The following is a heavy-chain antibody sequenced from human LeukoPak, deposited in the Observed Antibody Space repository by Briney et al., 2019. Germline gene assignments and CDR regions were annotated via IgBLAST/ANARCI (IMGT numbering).Heavy chain of an antibody. CDR2: VSWDGGNT. V-gene: IGHV3-43*01. D-gene: IGHD5-24*01. J-gene: IGHJ4*02. CDR1: GFMFDDYT. CDR3: AKDFDGMATTYAFDY. Sequence: PGGSLRLSCAASGFMFDDYTMHWVRQAPGKGLEWVSLVSWDGGNTYYADSVKGRFTISRDNSKNSLYLQMNSLRTEDTALYYCAKDFDGMATTYAFDYWGQGTLVTVSS.